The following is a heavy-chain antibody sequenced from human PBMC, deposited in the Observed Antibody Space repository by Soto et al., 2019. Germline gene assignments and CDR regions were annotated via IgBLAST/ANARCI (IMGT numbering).Heavy chain of an antibody. Sequence: QVQLVQSGAEVKTPGSSVKVSCEASGDIFTRYDIRWVRQAPGQGLEWMGAIIPIFGTANYAQKFQGRVTITADATTSTAYMELSSLRSEDTAMYYCAINEGRDVSTFDYWGQGTLVTVSS. CDR3: AINEGRDVSTFDY. D-gene: IGHD3-10*02. V-gene: IGHV1-69*01. CDR1: GDIFTRYD. CDR2: IIPIFGTA. J-gene: IGHJ4*02.